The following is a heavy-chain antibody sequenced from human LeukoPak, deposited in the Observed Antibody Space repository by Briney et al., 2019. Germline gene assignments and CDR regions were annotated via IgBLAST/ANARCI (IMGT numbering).Heavy chain of an antibody. D-gene: IGHD1-1*01. J-gene: IGHJ6*03. CDR3: ASQLRPLGYYYMDV. V-gene: IGHV1-69*13. CDR1: GGTFSSYA. CDR2: IIPIFGTA. Sequence: SVKVSCKASGGTFSSYAISWVRQAPGQGLEWMGGIIPIFGTANYAQKFQGRGTITADESTSTAYMELSSLRSEDTAVYYCASQLRPLGYYYMDVWGKGTTVTVSS.